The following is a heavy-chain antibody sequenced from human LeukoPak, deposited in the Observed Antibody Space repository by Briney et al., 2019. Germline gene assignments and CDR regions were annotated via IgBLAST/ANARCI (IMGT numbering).Heavy chain of an antibody. J-gene: IGHJ4*02. CDR2: IYYSGST. V-gene: IGHV4-59*01. CDR3: ARRGVVTEFDY. Sequence: SETLSLTCTVSGGSISSYYWSWIREPPGKGLEWIGYIYYSGSTNYNPSLKSRVTISVDTSKNQFSLKLSSVTAADTAVYYCARRGVVTEFDYWGQGTLVTVS. D-gene: IGHD4-23*01. CDR1: GGSISSYY.